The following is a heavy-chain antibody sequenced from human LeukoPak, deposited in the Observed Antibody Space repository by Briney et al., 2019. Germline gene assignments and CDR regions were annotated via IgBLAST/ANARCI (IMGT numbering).Heavy chain of an antibody. J-gene: IGHJ4*02. CDR2: INANSGGT. D-gene: IGHD6-19*01. V-gene: IGHV1-2*02. CDR3: ARALQSLVPYYFDY. Sequence: PMASVKVSCKASGYMFTGYYVHWLRQAPGQGLEWMGWINANSGGTKYAQTFQGRVTVTRDTSISTAYMDLSSLTSDDTAVYYCARALQSLVPYYFDYWGQGTLVTVSS. CDR1: GYMFTGYY.